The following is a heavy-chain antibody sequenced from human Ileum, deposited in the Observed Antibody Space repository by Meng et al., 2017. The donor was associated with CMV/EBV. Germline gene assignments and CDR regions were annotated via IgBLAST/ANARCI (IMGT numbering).Heavy chain of an antibody. CDR3: TRGSWWLLHP. J-gene: IGHJ5*02. CDR1: EGTFSSYA. Sequence: SCEASEGTFSSYAICWVQPPPERGLGLVGVIIPIFSTANYAQKFQGGVTITADESTSTDYMERSSLRSEDAAVYYCTRGSWWLLHPWGQGTLVTVSS. D-gene: IGHD3-22*01. CDR2: IIPIFSTA. V-gene: IGHV1-69*01.